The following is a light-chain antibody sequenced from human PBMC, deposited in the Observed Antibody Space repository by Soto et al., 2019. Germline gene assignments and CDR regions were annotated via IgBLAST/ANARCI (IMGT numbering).Light chain of an antibody. Sequence: EIVLTQSPGTLSLSPGERATLSCRASQSVSRSYLAWYQQKPGQAPRLLIYGASIRATGIPDRFSGSGTGTDFSLTINKLEPEDFAVYCCQQYGDSPPWTFGQGTKVEIK. CDR3: QQYGDSPPWT. V-gene: IGKV3-20*01. CDR1: QSVSRSY. J-gene: IGKJ1*01. CDR2: GAS.